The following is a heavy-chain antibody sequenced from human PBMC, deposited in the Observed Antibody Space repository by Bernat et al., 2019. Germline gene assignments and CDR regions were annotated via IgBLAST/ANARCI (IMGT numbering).Heavy chain of an antibody. J-gene: IGHJ4*02. D-gene: IGHD5-18*01. CDR3: ARDIRGYSYDY. CDR2: INNNGGST. V-gene: IGHV3-23*04. CDR1: GFTFSTYA. Sequence: EVQLVESGGGLVQPGGSLRLSCAASGFTFSTYAMSWVRQAPGKGLEWVSAINNNGGSTYYADSVKGRFTVSRDNAKNSLYLQMNSLRAEDTAVYYCARDIRGYSYDYWGQGTLVTVSS.